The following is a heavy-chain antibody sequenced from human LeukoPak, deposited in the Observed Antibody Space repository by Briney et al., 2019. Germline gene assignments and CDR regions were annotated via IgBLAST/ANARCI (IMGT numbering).Heavy chain of an antibody. CDR1: GFTFTSSA. CDR2: IVVGSGNT. J-gene: IGHJ6*02. D-gene: IGHD5-12*01. CDR3: AANGYSGYDYYYYYYGMDF. V-gene: IGHV1-58*02. Sequence: SVTVSCKASGFTFTSSAMQWARQARGHRLEWIGWIVVGSGNTNYAQKFQERVTITRDMSTSTAYMELSSLRSEDTAVYYCAANGYSGYDYYYYYYGMDFFGQGTTAIVSS.